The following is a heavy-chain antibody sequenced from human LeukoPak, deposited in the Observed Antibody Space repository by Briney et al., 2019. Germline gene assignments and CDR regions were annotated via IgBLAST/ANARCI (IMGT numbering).Heavy chain of an antibody. V-gene: IGHV3-23*01. Sequence: SGGSLRLSCAASGFTFSSYAMSWVRQAPGKGLEWVSAISGSGGSTYYADSVKGRFTISRDNSKNTLYLQMNSLRAEDTAVYYCAKKDRPLRFLSLWGQGTLVTVSS. CDR1: GFTFSSYA. D-gene: IGHD3-3*01. J-gene: IGHJ4*02. CDR3: AKKDRPLRFLSL. CDR2: ISGSGGST.